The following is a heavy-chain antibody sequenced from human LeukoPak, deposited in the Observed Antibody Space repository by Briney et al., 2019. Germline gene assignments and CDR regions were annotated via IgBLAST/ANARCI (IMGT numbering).Heavy chain of an antibody. V-gene: IGHV4-39*07. CDR1: GDSISGSSYY. D-gene: IGHD3-10*01. CDR3: VYGSGSYYPDFDY. CDR2: VYYTGST. Sequence: SETLSLTCSVSGDSISGSSYYWGWIRQPPGKGLEWIGSVYYTGSTYYNPSLKSRVTISVDTSKNQFSLKLSSVTAADTAVYYCVYGSGSYYPDFDYWGQGTLVTVSS. J-gene: IGHJ4*02.